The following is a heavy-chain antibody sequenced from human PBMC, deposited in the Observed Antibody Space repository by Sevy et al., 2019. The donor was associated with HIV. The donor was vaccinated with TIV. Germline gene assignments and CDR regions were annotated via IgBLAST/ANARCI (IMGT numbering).Heavy chain of an antibody. D-gene: IGHD3-22*01. CDR3: AKEYTCSYDTLDAFDI. Sequence: GGSLRLSCAASGFTFSSYAMSWVRQAPGKGLEWVSAISGSGGSTYYADSVKGRFTISRDNSKNTLYLQMNSLRAEDTAVYYCAKEYTCSYDTLDAFDIWGQGTMVTVSS. V-gene: IGHV3-23*01. CDR2: ISGSGGST. CDR1: GFTFSSYA. J-gene: IGHJ3*02.